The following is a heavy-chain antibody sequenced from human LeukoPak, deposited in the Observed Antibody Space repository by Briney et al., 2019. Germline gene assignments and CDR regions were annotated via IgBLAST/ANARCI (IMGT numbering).Heavy chain of an antibody. Sequence: ASVKVSCKTSGYTFIAHYIHWVRQAPGQGLEWMGWLNPNSGATFYSQKFQGRVTMTRDTSISTAYMELSRLRSDDTAVYYCAIDYDSSGYYPTWGQGTLVTVSS. V-gene: IGHV1-2*02. CDR3: AIDYDSSGYYPT. CDR2: LNPNSGAT. J-gene: IGHJ5*02. CDR1: GYTFIAHY. D-gene: IGHD3-22*01.